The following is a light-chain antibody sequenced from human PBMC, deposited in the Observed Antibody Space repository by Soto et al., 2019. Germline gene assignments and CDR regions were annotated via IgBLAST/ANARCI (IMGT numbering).Light chain of an antibody. CDR1: QSVSSY. V-gene: IGKV3-11*01. Sequence: EIVLTQSPATLSLSPGERATLSCRASQSVSSYLAWYQQKPGQAPRLLIYDASNRATGIPARFSGSGSGTDFTLTISSLEPEYFAVYYCQQRSYWLTFGGGTKVEIK. CDR3: QQRSYWLT. CDR2: DAS. J-gene: IGKJ4*01.